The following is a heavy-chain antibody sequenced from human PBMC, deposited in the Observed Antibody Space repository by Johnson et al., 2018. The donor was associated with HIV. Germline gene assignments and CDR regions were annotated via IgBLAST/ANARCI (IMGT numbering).Heavy chain of an antibody. D-gene: IGHD1-26*01. CDR2: ISWNNGYI. CDR3: AKFVGAGSYDAFDI. V-gene: IGHV3-9*01. J-gene: IGHJ3*02. Sequence: EVQLVESGGGLVQPGGSLRLSCAASGFTFSSYWMHWVRQAPGKGLEWVSGISWNNGYIGYADSVKGRFTISRDNAKNSMYLQMTSLRAEDTALYYCAKFVGAGSYDAFDIWGQGTMVTVSS. CDR1: GFTFSSYW.